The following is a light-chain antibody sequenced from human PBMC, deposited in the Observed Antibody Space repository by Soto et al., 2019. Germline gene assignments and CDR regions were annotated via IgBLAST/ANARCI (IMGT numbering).Light chain of an antibody. CDR2: KAS. CDR1: QSISSW. V-gene: IGKV1-5*03. J-gene: IGKJ1*01. Sequence: DIQMTPSPSTLSASVVDRVTITCRASQSISSWLAWYQQKPGKAPKLLIYKASSLESGVPSRFSGSGSGTEFTLTISSLQPDDFATYYCQQYNSYPWTCGQGTKVDIK. CDR3: QQYNSYPWT.